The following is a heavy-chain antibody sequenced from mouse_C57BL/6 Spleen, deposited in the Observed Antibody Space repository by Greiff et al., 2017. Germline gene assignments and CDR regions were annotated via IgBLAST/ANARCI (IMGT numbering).Heavy chain of an antibody. CDR2: IHPNSGST. J-gene: IGHJ2*01. V-gene: IGHV1-64*01. Sequence: QVQLKQPGAELVKPGASVKLSCKASGYTFTSYWMHWVKQRPGQGLEWIGMIHPNSGSTNYNEKFKSKATLTVDKSSSTAYMQLSSLTSEDSAVYYCARDSGGVDYWGQGTTLTVSS. D-gene: IGHD1-1*02. CDR3: ARDSGGVDY. CDR1: GYTFTSYW.